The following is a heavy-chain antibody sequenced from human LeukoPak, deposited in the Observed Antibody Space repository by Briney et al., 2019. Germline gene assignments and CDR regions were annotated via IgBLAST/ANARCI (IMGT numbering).Heavy chain of an antibody. Sequence: GGSLRLSCAASGFTFSSYSMNWVRQAPGKGLEGVSYISSSSSTIYYADSVKGRFTISRDNAKNSLYLQMNSLRAEDTALYYCARAFYRGSLDYWGQGTLVTVSS. J-gene: IGHJ4*02. D-gene: IGHD2/OR15-2a*01. CDR1: GFTFSSYS. V-gene: IGHV3-48*01. CDR2: ISSSSSTI. CDR3: ARAFYRGSLDY.